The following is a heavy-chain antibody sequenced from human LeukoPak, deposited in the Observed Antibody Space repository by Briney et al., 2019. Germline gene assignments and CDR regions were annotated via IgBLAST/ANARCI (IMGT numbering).Heavy chain of an antibody. CDR1: GFTFSRYW. Sequence: GGSLRLSCAASGFTFSRYWMHWVRQAPGKGLVWVSRINSDGSSTNYPDSVKGRFTISRDNAKNTLYLQMNSLRVEDTAVYYCASSSGGFNWFDPWGQGTLVTVSS. J-gene: IGHJ5*02. CDR2: INSDGSST. V-gene: IGHV3-74*01. D-gene: IGHD3-22*01. CDR3: ASSSGGFNWFDP.